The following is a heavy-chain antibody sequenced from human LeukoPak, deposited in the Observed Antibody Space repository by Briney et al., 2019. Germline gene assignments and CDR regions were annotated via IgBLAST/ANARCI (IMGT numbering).Heavy chain of an antibody. D-gene: IGHD3-3*01. CDR2: IYYSGST. V-gene: IGHV4-39*01. Sequence: SETLSLTCAVYGGSFSGYYWGWIRQPPGKGLEWIGSIYYSGSTYYNPSLKSRVTISVDTSKNQFSLKLSSVTAADTAVYYCARHAGTYYDFWSGYFFYWGQGTLVTVSS. CDR1: GGSFSGYY. CDR3: ARHAGTYYDFWSGYFFY. J-gene: IGHJ4*02.